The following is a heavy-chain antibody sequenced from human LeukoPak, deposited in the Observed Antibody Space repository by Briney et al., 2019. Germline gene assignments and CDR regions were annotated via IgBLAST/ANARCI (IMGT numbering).Heavy chain of an antibody. CDR3: ARGLYGAFDY. D-gene: IGHD2/OR15-2a*01. CDR1: GFTFSSYA. CDR2: IYSGGST. J-gene: IGHJ4*02. V-gene: IGHV3-53*01. Sequence: GGSLMLSWAASGFTFSSYAMSWVRQAPGKGLEWVSVIYSGGSTYYADSVKGRFTISRDNSKNTLYLQMNSLRAEDTAVYYCARGLYGAFDYWGQGTLVTVSS.